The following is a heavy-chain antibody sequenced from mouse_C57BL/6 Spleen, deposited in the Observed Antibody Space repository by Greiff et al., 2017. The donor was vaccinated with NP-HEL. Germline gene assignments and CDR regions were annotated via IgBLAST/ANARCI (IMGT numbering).Heavy chain of an antibody. CDR2: IYPGSGNT. V-gene: IGHV1-76*01. CDR3: ARSLYGNFLDY. D-gene: IGHD2-1*01. CDR1: GYTFTDYY. Sequence: QVQLQQSGAELVRPGASVKLSCKASGYTFTDYYINWVKQRPGQGLEWIARIYPGSGNTYYNEKFKGKATLTAEKSSSTAYMQLSSLTSEDSAVYFCARSLYGNFLDYWGQGTTLTVSS. J-gene: IGHJ2*01.